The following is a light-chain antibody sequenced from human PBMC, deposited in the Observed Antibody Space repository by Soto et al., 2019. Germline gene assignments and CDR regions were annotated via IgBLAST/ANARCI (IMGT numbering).Light chain of an antibody. CDR1: QGISSY. CDR3: QQLNSYVSRT. V-gene: IGKV1-9*01. Sequence: IQLTQSPSSLSASVGDRVTITCRASQGISSYLAWYQQKPGKAPKLLIYGASTLQRGVPSRFSGSGSGTDFSLNISSLQPEDFATYYCQQLNSYVSRTFGGGTKVEIK. J-gene: IGKJ4*01. CDR2: GAS.